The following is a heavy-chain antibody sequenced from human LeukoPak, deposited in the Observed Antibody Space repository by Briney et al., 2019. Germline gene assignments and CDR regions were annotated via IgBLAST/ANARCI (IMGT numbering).Heavy chain of an antibody. CDR2: IYYRGNT. Sequence: PSETLSLTCTVSGDSVSIYYWSWIRQPPGKGLEWIGYIYYRGNTNYNPSLKSRVTMAVDTSKNQFSLKVSSVTAADTAVYYCARAGNNWSFDYWSQGTLVTVSS. D-gene: IGHD1-1*01. CDR3: ARAGNNWSFDY. J-gene: IGHJ4*02. CDR1: GDSVSIYY. V-gene: IGHV4-59*02.